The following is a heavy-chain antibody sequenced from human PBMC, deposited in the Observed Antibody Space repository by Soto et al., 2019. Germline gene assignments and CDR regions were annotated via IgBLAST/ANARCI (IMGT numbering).Heavy chain of an antibody. CDR1: GGTFSSYT. J-gene: IGHJ5*02. V-gene: IGHV1-69*08. CDR3: AREATTRESS. CDR2: IIPILGIA. D-gene: IGHD1-26*01. Sequence: QVQLVQSGAEAKKPGSSVKVSCKASGGTFSSYTISWVRQAPGQGLEWMGRIIPILGIANYAQKFQGRVTITADKATSTAYMELSSLRSEDTGVYYCAREATTRESSWGQGTLVTVSS.